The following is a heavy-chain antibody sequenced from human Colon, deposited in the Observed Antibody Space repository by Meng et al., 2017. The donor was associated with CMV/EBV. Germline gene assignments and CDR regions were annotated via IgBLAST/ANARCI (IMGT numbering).Heavy chain of an antibody. Sequence: QVQLVQSGSELKKPGPSVKISCQASGYTFTRYNINWVRQAPGQWLEWLGSSYTRSGDTHFGHSFQGRVTMTADTFTDTAYMDLTDLRSDDTAIYYCARDWEGHTGKFVITDYWGQGTLVTVSS. CDR2: SYTRSGDT. J-gene: IGHJ4*02. CDR3: ARDWEGHTGKFVITDY. V-gene: IGHV1-2*07. CDR1: GYTFTRYN. D-gene: IGHD1-26*01.